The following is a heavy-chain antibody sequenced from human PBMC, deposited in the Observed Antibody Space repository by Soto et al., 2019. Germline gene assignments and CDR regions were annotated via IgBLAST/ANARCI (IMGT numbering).Heavy chain of an antibody. V-gene: IGHV4-59*01. CDR1: GGSIRSYY. J-gene: IGHJ6*02. CDR3: ARISSVDPYGYVNGGLDV. D-gene: IGHD5-18*01. CDR2: FYHSGNS. Sequence: DTLSLTCSVSGGSIRSYYWSWIRQSPEKGLEWIGYFYHSGNSNYNPSLKSRVTISVDTSKNQLSLSLRSVTAADTAVYFCARISSVDPYGYVNGGLDVWGQGTTVTVSS.